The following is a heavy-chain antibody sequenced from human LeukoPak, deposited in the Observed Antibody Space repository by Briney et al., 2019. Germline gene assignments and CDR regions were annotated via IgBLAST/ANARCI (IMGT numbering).Heavy chain of an antibody. V-gene: IGHV1-24*01. CDR2: FDPEDSET. CDR1: GYTLTELS. D-gene: IGHD5-18*01. CDR3: ATGYSYGSYYFDY. Sequence: GASVKVSCKVSGYTLTELSMHWVRQAPGKGLEWMGGFDPEDSETIYAQKFQGRVTMTEDTSTDTAYMELSSLRSEDTAVYYCATGYSYGSYYFDYWGQGTLVTVSS. J-gene: IGHJ4*02.